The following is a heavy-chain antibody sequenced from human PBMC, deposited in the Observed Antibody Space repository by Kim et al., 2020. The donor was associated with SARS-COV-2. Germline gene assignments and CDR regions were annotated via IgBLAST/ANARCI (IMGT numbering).Heavy chain of an antibody. Sequence: LSLTCAASGFAFSTHAMHWVRQAPGKGLEWVALIWYDGTITSYADSVKGRLTISRDNSKNTVHLQMNSLRAEDTAVYYCARDAYCSSTSCSGVFDIWGQGTMVTVSS. J-gene: IGHJ3*02. D-gene: IGHD2-2*01. CDR2: IWYDGTIT. CDR3: ARDAYCSSTSCSGVFDI. V-gene: IGHV3-33*01. CDR1: GFAFSTHA.